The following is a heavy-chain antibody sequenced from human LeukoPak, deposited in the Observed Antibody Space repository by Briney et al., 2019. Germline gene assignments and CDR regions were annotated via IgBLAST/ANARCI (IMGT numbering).Heavy chain of an antibody. V-gene: IGHV4-59*01. Sequence: PSETLSLTCTVSGGSNSSYYWNWIRQPPGKGLEWIGYIYYSGSTKYNPSLESRVTISVDTSKNQFSLKLRSVTAADTAVYYCARGVPQGWVHWFDPWGQGTLVTVSS. CDR1: GGSNSSYY. CDR3: ARGVPQGWVHWFDP. CDR2: IYYSGST. D-gene: IGHD1-26*01. J-gene: IGHJ5*02.